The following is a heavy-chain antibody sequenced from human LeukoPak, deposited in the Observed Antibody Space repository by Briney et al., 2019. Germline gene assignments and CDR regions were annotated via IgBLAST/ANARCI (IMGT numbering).Heavy chain of an antibody. CDR1: GFTFSSYA. CDR3: ARDEGYSGWSFDY. Sequence: GRSLRLSCAASGFTFSSYAMHWVRQAPGKGLEWVAVISYDGSNKYYADSVKGRFTISRDNSKNTLYLQMNSLRAEDTAVYYCARDEGYSGWSFDYWGQGTLVTVSS. J-gene: IGHJ4*02. V-gene: IGHV3-30-3*01. CDR2: ISYDGSNK. D-gene: IGHD5-12*01.